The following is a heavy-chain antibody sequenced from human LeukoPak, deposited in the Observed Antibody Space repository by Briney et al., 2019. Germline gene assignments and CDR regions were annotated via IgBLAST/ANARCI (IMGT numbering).Heavy chain of an antibody. CDR1: GYSFTVYI. Sequence: ASVKVSCKASGYSFTVYILYWVRRAPGQGLEWMGWINPNNGGTKIAHKFQGRVTMTRDTSITTVYMELSSLLYDDTAVYYCARDTGDGYDNWFDPWGQGTLVTVSS. D-gene: IGHD3-22*01. V-gene: IGHV1-2*02. CDR3: ARDTGDGYDNWFDP. J-gene: IGHJ5*02. CDR2: INPNNGGT.